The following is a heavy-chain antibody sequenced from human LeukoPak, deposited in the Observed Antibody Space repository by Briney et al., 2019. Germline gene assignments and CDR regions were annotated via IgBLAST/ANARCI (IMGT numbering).Heavy chain of an antibody. J-gene: IGHJ3*02. CDR3: ARGHTADDAFDI. Sequence: VASVKVSCKASGYTFTGYYMHWVRQAPGQGLEWMGGIIPIFGTANYAQKFQGRVTITADESTSTAYMELSSLRSEDTAVYYCARGHTADDAFDIWGQGTMVTVSS. D-gene: IGHD4-17*01. CDR2: IIPIFGTA. V-gene: IGHV1-69*13. CDR1: GYTFTGYY.